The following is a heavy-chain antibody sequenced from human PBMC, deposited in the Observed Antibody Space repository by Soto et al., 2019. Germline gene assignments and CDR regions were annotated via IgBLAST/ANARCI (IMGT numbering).Heavy chain of an antibody. D-gene: IGHD6-19*01. CDR1: GGSISSSSYY. CDR2: IYYSGST. J-gene: IGHJ4*02. CDR3: ARLLQWLAPFDY. V-gene: IGHV4-39*02. Sequence: QLQLQESGPGLVKPSETLSLTCTVSGGSISSSSYYWGWIRQPPGKGLEWIGSIYYSGSTYYNPSLKSRVTISVDTSKNHFSLKLSSVTAADSAVYYCARLLQWLAPFDYWGQGTLVTVSS.